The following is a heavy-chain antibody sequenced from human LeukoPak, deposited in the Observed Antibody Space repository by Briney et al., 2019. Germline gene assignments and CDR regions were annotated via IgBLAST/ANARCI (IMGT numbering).Heavy chain of an antibody. J-gene: IGHJ6*02. Sequence: GGSLRLSCAASGFTFSSYAMHWVRQAPGKGLEWVAVISYDGSNKYYADSVKGRFTISRDNSKNTLYLQMNSLRAEDTAVYYCARDPGEVPAAMRYYYYGMDVWGQGTTVTVSS. CDR2: ISYDGSNK. V-gene: IGHV3-30-3*01. D-gene: IGHD2-2*01. CDR1: GFTFSSYA. CDR3: ARDPGEVPAAMRYYYYGMDV.